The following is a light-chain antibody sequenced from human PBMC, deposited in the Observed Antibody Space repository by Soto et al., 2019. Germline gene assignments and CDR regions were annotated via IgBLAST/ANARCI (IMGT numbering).Light chain of an antibody. V-gene: IGLV2-14*01. CDR3: SSYTSSTTPVV. J-gene: IGLJ2*01. CDR1: SSGVGDYNY. CDR2: EVS. Sequence: QSALTQPASVSGSPGQSITISCTGSSSGVGDYNYVSWYQQYPGKVPKVIIYEVSYRPSGVSNRFSGSKSGNTASLTISGLQAEDEADYYCSSYTSSTTPVVFGGGTKLTVL.